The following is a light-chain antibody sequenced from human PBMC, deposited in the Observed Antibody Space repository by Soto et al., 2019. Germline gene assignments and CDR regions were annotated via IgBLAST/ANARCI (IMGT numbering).Light chain of an antibody. CDR1: SSNIGAGYD. CDR3: GTWDSSLSAYV. Sequence: QSVLTQPPSVSGAPGQRVTISCTGSSSNIGAGYDVHWYQQLPGTAPKLLIYDNNKRPPGIPDRFSGSKSGTSATLGITGLQTGDEADYYCGTWDSSLSAYVFGTGTRSPS. V-gene: IGLV1-51*01. CDR2: DNN. J-gene: IGLJ1*01.